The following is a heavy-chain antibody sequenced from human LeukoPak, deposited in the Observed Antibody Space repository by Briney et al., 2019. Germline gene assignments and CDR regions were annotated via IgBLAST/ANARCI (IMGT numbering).Heavy chain of an antibody. CDR3: WRDVGGGELY. J-gene: IGHJ4*02. CDR1: GGTFSSYT. CDR2: IIPILGIA. V-gene: IGHV1-69*04. Sequence: SVKVSCKASGGTFSSYTISWVRQAPGQGLEWMGRIIPILGIANYAQKFQGRVTITADKSTSTAYMELSSLRSEDTAVYYFWRDVGGGELYWGQGTLVTVSS. D-gene: IGHD1-7*01.